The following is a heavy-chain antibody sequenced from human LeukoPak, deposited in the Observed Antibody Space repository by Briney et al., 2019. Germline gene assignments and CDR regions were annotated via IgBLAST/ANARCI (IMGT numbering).Heavy chain of an antibody. V-gene: IGHV3-48*03. Sequence: GGSLRLSCAASGFTFSSYEMNWVRQAPGKGLEWVSYISGSGSTIYYADSVKGRFTISRDNAKNSLYLQMNSLRAEDTAVYYCARASGYSSGWYELGDAFDIWGQGTMVTVSS. CDR2: ISGSGSTI. J-gene: IGHJ3*02. CDR1: GFTFSSYE. CDR3: ARASGYSSGWYELGDAFDI. D-gene: IGHD6-19*01.